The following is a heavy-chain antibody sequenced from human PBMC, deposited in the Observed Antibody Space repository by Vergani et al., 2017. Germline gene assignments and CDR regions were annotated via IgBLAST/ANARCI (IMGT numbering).Heavy chain of an antibody. CDR2: ISSSSSYI. D-gene: IGHD6-13*01. Sequence: DVQLVESGGGLVQPGGSLRLSCAASGFTFSSYSMNWVRQAPGKGLEWVSSISSSSSYIYYADSVKGRFTISRDNAKNSLYLQMNSLRAEDTAVYYCARDRDSSSWYPPFDYWGQGTLVTVSS. CDR1: GFTFSSYS. CDR3: ARDRDSSSWYPPFDY. J-gene: IGHJ4*02. V-gene: IGHV3-21*01.